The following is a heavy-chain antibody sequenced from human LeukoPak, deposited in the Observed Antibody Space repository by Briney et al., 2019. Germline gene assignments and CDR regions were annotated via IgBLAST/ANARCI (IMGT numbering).Heavy chain of an antibody. Sequence: PSETLSLTCTVSGGSISSYYWSWIRQPAGKGLEWIGRIYTSGSTNYNPSLKSRVTMSVDTSKNQFSLQLNSVTPEDTAVYYCTRDNSNLRCAFDIWGQGTMVTVSS. J-gene: IGHJ3*02. CDR2: IYTSGST. D-gene: IGHD5-24*01. CDR3: TRDNSNLRCAFDI. CDR1: GGSISSYY. V-gene: IGHV4-4*07.